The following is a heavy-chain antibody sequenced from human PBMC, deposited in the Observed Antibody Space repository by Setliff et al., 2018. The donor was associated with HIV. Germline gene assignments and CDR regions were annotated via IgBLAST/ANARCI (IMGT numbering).Heavy chain of an antibody. V-gene: IGHV4-61*01. J-gene: IGHJ6*03. CDR1: GGSVGNDSYY. CDR3: ARAGCSSTSCYSLGYYYMDV. D-gene: IGHD2-2*01. Sequence: PSETLCLTCTVSGGSVGNDSYYWSWIRLPPGRGLEWIGYIFYSGSTNYNPSLKSRVTISVDTSKNQFSLKLSSVTAADTAVYYCARAGCSSTSCYSLGYYYMDVWGKGTTVTVYS. CDR2: IFYSGST.